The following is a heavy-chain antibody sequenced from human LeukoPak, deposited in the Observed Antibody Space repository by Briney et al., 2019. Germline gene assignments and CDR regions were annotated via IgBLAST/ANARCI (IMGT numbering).Heavy chain of an antibody. CDR2: INPYNSDT. J-gene: IGHJ4*02. CDR1: GYTFINYA. V-gene: IGHV1-3*01. D-gene: IGHD6-19*01. CDR3: ARGSSSDWPLEY. Sequence: GASVKVSCKASGYTFINYAIHWVRQAPGRRLEWMGWINPYNSDTEYSQKLQGRVTITKDTSASTAYMNLSTLRYEDTAVYYCARGSSSDWPLEYWGRGILVTVSS.